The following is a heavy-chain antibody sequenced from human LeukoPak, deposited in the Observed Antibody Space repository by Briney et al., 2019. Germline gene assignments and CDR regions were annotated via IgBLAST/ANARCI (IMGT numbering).Heavy chain of an antibody. J-gene: IGHJ4*02. V-gene: IGHV3-33*01. CDR1: GFTFSSYG. CDR2: IWYDGSNK. Sequence: PGRSLRLSCAASGFTFSSYGMHWVRQAPGKGLEWVAVIWYDGSNKYYADSVKGRFTISRDNSKNTLYLQMNSLRAEDTAVYYCARELITMVRGVINGDFDYWGQGTLVTVSS. CDR3: ARELITMVRGVINGDFDY. D-gene: IGHD3-10*01.